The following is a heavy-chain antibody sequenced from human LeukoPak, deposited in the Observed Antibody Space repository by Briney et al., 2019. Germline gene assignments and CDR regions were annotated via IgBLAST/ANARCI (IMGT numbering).Heavy chain of an antibody. D-gene: IGHD1-1*01. J-gene: IGHJ4*02. Sequence: GGSLRLSCAVSGFTVSGTYITWVRQAPGKGLEWVSAISSSGDSTYYADSVKGRFTISRDNSKITLYLQMNSLRAEDTAVYYCAKDPRTRVKDFDYWGQGTLVTVSS. CDR3: AKDPRTRVKDFDY. V-gene: IGHV3-23*01. CDR2: ISSSGDST. CDR1: GFTVSGTY.